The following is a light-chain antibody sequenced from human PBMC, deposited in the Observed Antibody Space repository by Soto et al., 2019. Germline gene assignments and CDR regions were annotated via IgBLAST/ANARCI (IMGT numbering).Light chain of an antibody. CDR2: GAS. CDR1: QSVSSNY. Sequence: DSVLTQSPGTLSLSPGERATLSCRASQSVSSNYLAWYQQKPGQAPRLLIYGASSRATGIPDRFSGRGFGRDFTLTISSLQSEDFAVYYCQQYNSWPLTFGGGTKVDIK. V-gene: IGKV3-20*01. CDR3: QQYNSWPLT. J-gene: IGKJ4*01.